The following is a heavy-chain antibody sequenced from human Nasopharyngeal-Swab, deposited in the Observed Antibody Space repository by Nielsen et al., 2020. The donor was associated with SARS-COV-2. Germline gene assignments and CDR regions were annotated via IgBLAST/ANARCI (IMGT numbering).Heavy chain of an antibody. CDR1: GFTFSDYT. D-gene: IGHD5-18*01. Sequence: GESLKISCAASGFTFSDYTMSWIRQAPGKELECVSFMSSTTGTIYYADSVKGRFTISRDNAKSSLYLHMNSLRAEDTAVYYCARDPYTHGLHWFDPWGQGTLVTVSS. CDR3: ARDPYTHGLHWFDP. V-gene: IGHV3-11*04. J-gene: IGHJ5*02. CDR2: MSSTTGTI.